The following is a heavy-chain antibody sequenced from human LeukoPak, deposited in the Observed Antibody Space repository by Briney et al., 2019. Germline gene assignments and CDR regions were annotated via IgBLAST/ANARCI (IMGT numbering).Heavy chain of an antibody. CDR3: AREGGWQFDY. V-gene: IGHV1-3*01. D-gene: IGHD1-26*01. CDR1: GYTFTSYD. CDR2: INAGNGNT. J-gene: IGHJ4*02. Sequence: GASVKLSCKGSGYTFTSYDINWVRQAPGQRLEWMGWINAGNGNTKYSQKFQGRVTITRDTSASTAYMELSSLRSEDTAVYYCAREGGWQFDYWGQGTLVTVSS.